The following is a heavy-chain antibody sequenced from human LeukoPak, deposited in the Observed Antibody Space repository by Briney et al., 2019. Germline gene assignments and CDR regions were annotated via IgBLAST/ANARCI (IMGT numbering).Heavy chain of an antibody. Sequence: PSETLSLTCTVSGGGISTYYWNWIRQPPGKGLEWIGHIYYSGSTNYNPSLKSRVTISLDMSKNQFSLKLSSVTAADTAVYCCARVSGSYYYDSSGYYYDYWGQGTLVTVSS. V-gene: IGHV4-59*01. J-gene: IGHJ4*02. CDR2: IYYSGST. D-gene: IGHD3-22*01. CDR3: ARVSGSYYYDSSGYYYDY. CDR1: GGGISTYY.